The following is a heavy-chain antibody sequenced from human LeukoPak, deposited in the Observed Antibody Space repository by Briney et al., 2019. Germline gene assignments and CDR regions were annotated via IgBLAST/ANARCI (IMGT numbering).Heavy chain of an antibody. CDR2: IYYSGST. D-gene: IGHD3-3*01. CDR1: GGSISSSSYY. V-gene: IGHV4-39*01. CDR3: ARQPTWSGYVQPFDY. J-gene: IGHJ4*02. Sequence: SETLSLTCTVSGGSISSSSYYWGWIRQPPGKGLEWIGSIYYSGSTYYNPSLKSRVTISVDTSKNQFSLKLSSVTAADTAVYFCARQPTWSGYVQPFDYWGQGTLVTVFS.